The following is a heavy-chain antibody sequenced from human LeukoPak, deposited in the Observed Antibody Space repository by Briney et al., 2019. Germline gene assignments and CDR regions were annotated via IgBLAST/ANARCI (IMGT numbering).Heavy chain of an antibody. CDR3: ARGSGYKYDFTGRERTKSRLDY. D-gene: IGHD3/OR15-3a*01. CDR2: ISYDGSNK. Sequence: TGRSLRLSCAASGFTFSSYTMHWVRQTPGKGLEWVAVISYDGSNKYYADSVKGRFTISRDNSKNTLYLQMNSLRAEDTAMYYCARGSGYKYDFTGRERTKSRLDYWGQGTLVAVSS. J-gene: IGHJ4*02. V-gene: IGHV3-30*04. CDR1: GFTFSSYT.